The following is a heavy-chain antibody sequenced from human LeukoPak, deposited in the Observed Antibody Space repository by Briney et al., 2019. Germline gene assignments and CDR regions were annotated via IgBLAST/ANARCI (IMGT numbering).Heavy chain of an antibody. CDR3: ARVGGGSYSPFDY. V-gene: IGHV4-30-2*01. Sequence: PSQTLSLTCTVSGGSISSGGYSWSWIRQHPGKGLEWIGEINHSGSTNYNPSLKSRVTISVDTSKNQFSLKLSSVTAADTAVYYCARVGGGSYSPFDYWGQGTLVTVSS. CDR2: INHSGST. D-gene: IGHD1-26*01. CDR1: GGSISSGGYS. J-gene: IGHJ4*02.